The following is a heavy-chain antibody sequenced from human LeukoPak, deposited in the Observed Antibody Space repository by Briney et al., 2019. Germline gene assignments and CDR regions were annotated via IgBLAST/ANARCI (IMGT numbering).Heavy chain of an antibody. CDR1: GGSISSYY. CDR3: ARGPTRRITMISFYMDV. D-gene: IGHD3-22*01. J-gene: IGHJ6*03. V-gene: IGHV4-59*12. Sequence: PSETLSLTCTVSGGSISSYYWSWIRQPPGKGLEWIGYIYYSGSTNYNPSLKSRVTISVDTSKNQFSLKLSSVTAADTAVYYCARGPTRRITMISFYMDVWGKGTTVTVSS. CDR2: IYYSGST.